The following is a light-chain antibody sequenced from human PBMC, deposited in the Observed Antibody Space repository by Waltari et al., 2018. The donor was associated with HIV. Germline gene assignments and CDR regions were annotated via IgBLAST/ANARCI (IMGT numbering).Light chain of an antibody. Sequence: QSALTQPASVSGSPGQSITISCTGTSSDIGIYNYVSWYQQHPGKAHKLLIYEVNNRPSGVSDRFSGSKSGNTASLSISGLQAEDEADYYCTSYTTRSTVIFGGGTSVTVL. V-gene: IGLV2-14*01. J-gene: IGLJ2*01. CDR2: EVN. CDR3: TSYTTRSTVI. CDR1: SSDIGIYNY.